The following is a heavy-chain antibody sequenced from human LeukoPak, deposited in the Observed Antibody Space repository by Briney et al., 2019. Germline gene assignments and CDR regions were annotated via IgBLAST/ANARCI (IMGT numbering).Heavy chain of an antibody. CDR1: GGTFSSYA. V-gene: IGHV1-69*04. Sequence: ASVKVSCKASGGTFSSYAISWVRQAPGRGLEWMGRIVPILGIANYAQKFQGRVTITADKSTSTAYMELSSLRSEDTAVYYCARAPDTAMDYYYYYGMDVWGQGTTVTVSS. CDR2: IVPILGIA. D-gene: IGHD5-18*01. CDR3: ARAPDTAMDYYYYYGMDV. J-gene: IGHJ6*02.